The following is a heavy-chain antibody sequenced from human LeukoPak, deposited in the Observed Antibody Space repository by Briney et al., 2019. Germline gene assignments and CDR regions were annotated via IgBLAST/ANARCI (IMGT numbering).Heavy chain of an antibody. CDR1: GGSISSYY. CDR3: ARRLLGYCSGGNCYSGYFQY. Sequence: PSETLSLTCTVSGGSISSYYWSWIRQPPGKGLEWIGEINHSGSTHSNPSLKSRVTISVDTSKNQFSLKLSSVTAADTAVYYCARRLLGYCSGGNCYSGYFQYWGQGTLVTVSS. D-gene: IGHD2-15*01. CDR2: INHSGST. J-gene: IGHJ1*01. V-gene: IGHV4-34*01.